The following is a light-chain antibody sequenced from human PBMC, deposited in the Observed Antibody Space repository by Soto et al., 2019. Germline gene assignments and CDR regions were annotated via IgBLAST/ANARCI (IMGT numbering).Light chain of an antibody. CDR2: AAS. Sequence: DIQMTQSPSSLSTSVGDRVTITCRASQGISNYLAWYQQKPGKVPKLLIYAASTLQSGVPSRFSGSGSGTEFTLTISRLVPEDFAVYYCQQYGDSPVTFGQGTKVDIK. V-gene: IGKV1-27*01. J-gene: IGKJ1*01. CDR3: QQYGDSPVT. CDR1: QGISNY.